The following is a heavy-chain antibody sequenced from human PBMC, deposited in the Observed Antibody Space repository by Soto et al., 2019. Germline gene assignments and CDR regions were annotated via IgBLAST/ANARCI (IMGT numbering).Heavy chain of an antibody. Sequence: EEQLLESGGGLVQPGGSLRLSCAASGIILSNYAMSWVRQAPGKGLEWVSVISGNGDTRYYADSVKGRFTCSRDKSKNTLDLHMNSLRVEDTAAYYCTKGQMVRGLHYYAMDVWGQGTTVTVS. CDR2: ISGNGDTR. D-gene: IGHD3-10*01. V-gene: IGHV3-23*01. CDR1: GIILSNYA. J-gene: IGHJ6*02. CDR3: TKGQMVRGLHYYAMDV.